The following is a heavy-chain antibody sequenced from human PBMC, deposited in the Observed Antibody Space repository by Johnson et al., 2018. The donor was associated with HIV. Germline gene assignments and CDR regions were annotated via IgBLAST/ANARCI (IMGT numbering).Heavy chain of an antibody. J-gene: IGHJ3*02. CDR3: AKGLAVSPWADAFDI. Sequence: VQLVESGGGLVKPGGSLRLSCAAAGFTFDDYAMSWVRQAPGKGLEWVSAISGSGGSTYYADSVKGRFTISRDNSKNTLYLQMNSLRAEDTAVYYCAKGLAVSPWADAFDIWGQGTMVTVSS. CDR1: GFTFDDYA. V-gene: IGHV3-23*04. D-gene: IGHD6-19*01. CDR2: ISGSGGST.